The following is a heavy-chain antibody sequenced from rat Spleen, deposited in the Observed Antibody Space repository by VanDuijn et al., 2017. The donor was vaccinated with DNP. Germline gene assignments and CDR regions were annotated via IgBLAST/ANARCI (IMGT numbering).Heavy chain of an antibody. Sequence: EVQLVESGGGLVQPGRSLKLSCAVSGFTYSNYVMAWVRQAPTKGLEWVASITTGGRNTYYPDSVKGRFTVSRDNAKSTLFLQMDSLRSEDTATYYCATSESAGFVYWGQGTLVTVSS. CDR3: ATSESAGFVY. CDR1: GFTYSNYV. J-gene: IGHJ3*01. V-gene: IGHV5S23*01. D-gene: IGHD3-7*01. CDR2: ITTGGRNT.